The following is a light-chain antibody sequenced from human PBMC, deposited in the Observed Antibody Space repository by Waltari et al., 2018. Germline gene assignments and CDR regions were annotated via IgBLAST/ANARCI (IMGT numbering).Light chain of an antibody. Sequence: DIVMTQSPDSLPVSLGERATINCKFRQSVLYSSNNKNYLAWYQQKPGQPPTLLIYWASTRESGVPDRFSGGGSGTDFTLTISSLQAEDVAVYYCHQYHSSPRTFGQGTKVELK. CDR1: QSVLYSSNNKNY. CDR2: WAS. CDR3: HQYHSSPRT. J-gene: IGKJ1*01. V-gene: IGKV4-1*01.